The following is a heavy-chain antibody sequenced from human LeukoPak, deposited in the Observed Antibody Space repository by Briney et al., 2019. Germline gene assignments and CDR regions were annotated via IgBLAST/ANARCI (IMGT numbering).Heavy chain of an antibody. Sequence: SETLSLTCTVSGGSISSYYWSWIRQPPGKGLEWIGYIYYSGSTNYKPSLKSRVTISVDTSKNQFSLKLSSVTAADTAVYYCARALNWFDPWGQGTLVTVSS. CDR2: IYYSGST. CDR3: ARALNWFDP. V-gene: IGHV4-59*12. J-gene: IGHJ5*02. CDR1: GGSISSYY.